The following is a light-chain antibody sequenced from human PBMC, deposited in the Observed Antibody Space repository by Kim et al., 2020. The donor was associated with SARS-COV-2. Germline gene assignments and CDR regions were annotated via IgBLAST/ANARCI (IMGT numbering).Light chain of an antibody. CDR3: GTWGSSMSAAV. CDR2: DNV. J-gene: IGLJ2*01. CDR1: SSNIVNNY. Sequence: QSVLTQPPSVSAAPGQKVTISCSGSSSNIVNNYVSCYHRLPGTAPQLLISDNVKRPSGVPDRFFGSKSGTSATLGIVGVHPGDEADYYCGTWGSSMSAAVFGGGTQLTVL. V-gene: IGLV1-51*01.